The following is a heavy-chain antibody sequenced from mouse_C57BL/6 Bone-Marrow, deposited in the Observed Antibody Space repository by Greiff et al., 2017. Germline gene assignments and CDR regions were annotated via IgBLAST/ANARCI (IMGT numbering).Heavy chain of an antibody. J-gene: IGHJ2*01. Sequence: QVQLQQPGAELVRPGTSVKLSCKASGYTFTSYWMHWVKQRPGQGLEWIGVIDPSDSYTNYNQKFKGKATLTVDTSSSTAYMQLSSLTSADSAVYYCARKGGSYYFDYWGQGTTLTVSS. CDR3: ARKGGSYYFDY. CDR2: IDPSDSYT. V-gene: IGHV1-59*01. CDR1: GYTFTSYW.